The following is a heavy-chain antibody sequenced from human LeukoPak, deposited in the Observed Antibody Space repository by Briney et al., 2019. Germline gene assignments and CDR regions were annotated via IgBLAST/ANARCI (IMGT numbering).Heavy chain of an antibody. CDR2: LGGSSRSI. Sequence: GGSLRLSCAASGFIFSTYPMNWVRQAPGKGLEWVSSLGGSSRSIYYADSVKGRFTIFRDNAKNSLYLQMNSLRAEDTSMYYCARELAEGFDYWGEGTLVTVSS. D-gene: IGHD6-25*01. CDR3: ARELAEGFDY. J-gene: IGHJ4*02. CDR1: GFIFSTYP. V-gene: IGHV3-21*01.